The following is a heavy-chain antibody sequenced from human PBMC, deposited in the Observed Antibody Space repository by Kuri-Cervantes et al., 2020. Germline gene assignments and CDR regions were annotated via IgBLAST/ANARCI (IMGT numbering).Heavy chain of an antibody. Sequence: LRLSCTVSGGSISSGSYYWSWIRQPAGKGLEWIGRIYTSGSTNYNPSLKSRVTISVDTSKNQFSLKLSSVTAADTAVYYCARLYGSGAGWFDPWGQGTLVTVSS. CDR3: ARLYGSGAGWFDP. CDR2: IYTSGST. J-gene: IGHJ5*02. V-gene: IGHV4-61*02. D-gene: IGHD3-10*01. CDR1: GGSISSGSYY.